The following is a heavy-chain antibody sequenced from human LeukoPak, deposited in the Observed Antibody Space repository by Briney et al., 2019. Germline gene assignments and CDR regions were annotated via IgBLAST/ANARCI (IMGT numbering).Heavy chain of an antibody. V-gene: IGHV3-43*02. CDR2: ISGDGGTT. Sequence: GGSLRLSCAASGFTFDDYTMHWVRQAPGKGLEWVSLISGDGGTTFYGDSEKGRFTISRDNGKNSLYLQMNSLRTEDTAFYYCAKDIGERGYKDYWGQGTLVTVSS. CDR1: GFTFDDYT. J-gene: IGHJ4*02. CDR3: AKDIGERGYKDY. D-gene: IGHD5-18*01.